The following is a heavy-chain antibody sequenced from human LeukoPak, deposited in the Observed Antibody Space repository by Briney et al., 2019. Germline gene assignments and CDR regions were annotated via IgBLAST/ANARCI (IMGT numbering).Heavy chain of an antibody. D-gene: IGHD1-1*01. CDR3: ARELEIGLFYFDY. CDR2: FNSYWSST. V-gene: IGHV3-74*01. J-gene: IGHJ4*02. CDR1: GFTFDDYA. Sequence: GGSLRLSCAASGFTFDDYAMSWVRQAPGKGLVWVSRFNSYWSSTSYADSVQGRFTISRDKAKNTLYLQMNSLRAEDTAVYYCARELEIGLFYFDYWGQGTLVTVSS.